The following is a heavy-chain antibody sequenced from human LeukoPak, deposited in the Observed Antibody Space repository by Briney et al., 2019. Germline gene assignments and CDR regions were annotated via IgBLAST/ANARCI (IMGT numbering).Heavy chain of an antibody. J-gene: IGHJ6*03. D-gene: IGHD6-13*01. CDR3: ARDLYLYSSSHRYYMDV. V-gene: IGHV4-59*01. CDR1: GGSISSYY. Sequence: PSETLSLTCTVSGGSISSYYWSWIRQPPGKGLEWIGYIYYSGSTNYNPSLKSRVTISVDTSKNQFSLKLSSVTAADTAVYYCARDLYLYSSSHRYYMDVWGRGTTVTISS. CDR2: IYYSGST.